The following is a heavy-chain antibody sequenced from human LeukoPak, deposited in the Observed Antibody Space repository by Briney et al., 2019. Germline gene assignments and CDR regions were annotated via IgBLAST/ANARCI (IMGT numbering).Heavy chain of an antibody. CDR3: ARGRSNGWFY. D-gene: IGHD2-8*01. CDR2: IYYSGNT. Sequence: PSETLSLTCTVSGGSISFSTYYWGWIRQPPGKGLDWIGSIYYSGNTYYNPSLKSRVTILVDTSKNQFSLKLSSVAAADTAVYYCARGRSNGWFYWGQGTLVTVSS. J-gene: IGHJ4*02. V-gene: IGHV4-39*07. CDR1: GGSISFSTYY.